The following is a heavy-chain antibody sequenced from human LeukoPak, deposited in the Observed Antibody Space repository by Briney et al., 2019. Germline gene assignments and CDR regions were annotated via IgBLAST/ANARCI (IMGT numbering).Heavy chain of an antibody. Sequence: GASVKVSCKASGYTFTGYYMHWVRQAPGQGLEWMGLINPNSGGTNYAQKFQGRVTMTRDTSISTAYMELRRLRSDDTAVYYCARSKYSSNWSPLDYWGQGTLVTVSS. CDR1: GYTFTGYY. J-gene: IGHJ4*02. D-gene: IGHD6-13*01. V-gene: IGHV1-2*02. CDR3: ARSKYSSNWSPLDY. CDR2: INPNSGGT.